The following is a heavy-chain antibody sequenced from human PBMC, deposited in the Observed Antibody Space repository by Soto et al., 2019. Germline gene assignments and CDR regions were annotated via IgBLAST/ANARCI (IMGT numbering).Heavy chain of an antibody. CDR2: IYYSGST. CDR3: ARDIYRMLRRVITQYLDY. V-gene: IGHV4-30-4*01. CDR1: GGSISSGDYY. Sequence: SEILSLTCTVSGGSISSGDYYWSWIRQPPGKGLEWIGYIYYSGSTYYNPSLKSRVTISVDTSKNLFSLKLSSVTAADTAVYYCARDIYRMLRRVITQYLDYWGQGTLVTVSS. J-gene: IGHJ4*02. D-gene: IGHD3-10*01.